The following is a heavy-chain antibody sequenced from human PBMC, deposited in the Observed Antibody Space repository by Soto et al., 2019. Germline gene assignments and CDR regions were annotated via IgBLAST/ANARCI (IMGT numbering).Heavy chain of an antibody. J-gene: IGHJ4*02. D-gene: IGHD2-21*02. CDR2: VNPSGGHT. CDR3: ARGGHVVVVTAALDY. V-gene: IGHV1-46*01. CDR1: GDTFTDYY. Sequence: QVQLMQSGAEVKKPGASVKVSCKASGDTFTDYYIHWVRQAPGQGLEWMGTVNPSGGHTTYAQHFLGRVTMTRDTSTSTLNMALTSLTSDDTAIYYCARGGHVVVVTAALDYWGQGTLVTVSS.